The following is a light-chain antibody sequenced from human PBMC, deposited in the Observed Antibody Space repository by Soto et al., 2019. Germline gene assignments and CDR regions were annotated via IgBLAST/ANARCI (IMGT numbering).Light chain of an antibody. CDR1: QSVSSSY. J-gene: IGKJ1*01. CDR3: QQYGSSPKT. V-gene: IGKV3-20*01. CDR2: GAS. Sequence: EIVLTQSPGTLSLSPGERATLSCRASQSVSSSYLAWYQQKPGQAPSLLIYGASSRATGIPDRFSGSGSGTDSTLTISRLEPEDLAVYYCQQYGSSPKTFGQGTKVQIK.